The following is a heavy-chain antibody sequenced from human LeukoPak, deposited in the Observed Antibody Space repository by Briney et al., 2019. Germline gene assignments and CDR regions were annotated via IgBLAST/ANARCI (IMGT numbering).Heavy chain of an antibody. V-gene: IGHV4-34*01. CDR3: ARVLHHYYFDY. D-gene: IGHD2/OR15-2a*01. CDR2: INHSGST. CDR1: GGSFSGYY. J-gene: IGHJ4*02. Sequence: PSETLSLTCAVYGGSFSGYYWSWIRQPPGKGLEWIGEINHSGSTNYNPSLKSRVTISVDTSKNQFSLKLSSVTAADTAVYYCARVLHHYYFDYWGQGTPVTVSS.